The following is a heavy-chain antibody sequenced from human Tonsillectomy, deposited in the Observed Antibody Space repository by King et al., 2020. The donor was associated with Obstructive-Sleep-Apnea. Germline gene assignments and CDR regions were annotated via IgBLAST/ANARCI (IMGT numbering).Heavy chain of an antibody. V-gene: IGHV4-39*07. Sequence: QVQLQESGPGLVKPSATLSLTCTVSGGSITSGTYYWGWIRQPPGKGLEWIGNIYYTGSTYYSPSLKSRVTISVDTSKNHFSLKLNSVTAADTAVYYCARSMFEWLAHYASFDYWGQGTLVTVSS. J-gene: IGHJ4*02. D-gene: IGHD3-3*01. CDR2: IYYTGST. CDR1: GGSITSGTYY. CDR3: ARSMFEWLAHYASFDY.